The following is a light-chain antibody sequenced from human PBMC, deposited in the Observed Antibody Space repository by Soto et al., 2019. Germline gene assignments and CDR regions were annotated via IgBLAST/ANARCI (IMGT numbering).Light chain of an antibody. Sequence: QSALTQPASVSGSPGQSITIACTGTSGDVGSYNLVSWYQQHPGKAPKLMIYEGSKRPSGVSNRFSGSKSGNTASLTISGLQAEDEADYYCCSYAGSSTYVFGTGTEVTVL. CDR3: CSYAGSSTYV. V-gene: IGLV2-23*01. J-gene: IGLJ1*01. CDR2: EGS. CDR1: SGDVGSYNL.